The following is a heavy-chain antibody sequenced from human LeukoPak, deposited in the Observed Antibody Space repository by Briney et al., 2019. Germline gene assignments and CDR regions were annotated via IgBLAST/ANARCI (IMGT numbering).Heavy chain of an antibody. J-gene: IGHJ4*02. CDR1: GGSISSGGYY. CDR2: IYYSGST. V-gene: IGHV4-31*03. D-gene: IGHD3-22*01. Sequence: SETLSLTCTVSGGSISSGGYYWSWIRQHPGKGLEWIGYIYYSGSTYYNPSLKSRVTISVDTSKNQFSLKLSSVTAADTAVYYCARGPGGHYYDSSGYFDYWGQGTLVTVSS. CDR3: ARGPGGHYYDSSGYFDY.